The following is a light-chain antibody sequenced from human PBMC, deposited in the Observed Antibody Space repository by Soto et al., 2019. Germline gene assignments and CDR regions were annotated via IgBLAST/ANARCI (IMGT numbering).Light chain of an antibody. J-gene: IGLJ2*01. V-gene: IGLV2-14*01. CDR1: SSVVGGYNY. CDR3: SSYTSSSTRV. Sequence: QSVLTQPASVSGSPGQSITISCTGTSSVVGGYNYVSWYQQHPGKAPKLMIYDVSNRPSGVSNRFSGSKSGHTASLTISGLQAEDEADYYCSSYTSSSTRVFGGGTQLTVL. CDR2: DVS.